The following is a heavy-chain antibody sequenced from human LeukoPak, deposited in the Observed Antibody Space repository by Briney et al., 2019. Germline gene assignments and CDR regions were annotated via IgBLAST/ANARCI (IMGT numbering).Heavy chain of an antibody. D-gene: IGHD3-16*01. CDR3: TRVASRVMTTYYFDY. J-gene: IGHJ4*02. V-gene: IGHV3-49*03. CDR1: GFTFGDYA. CDR2: IRSRANGATT. Sequence: GGSLRLSCTASGFTFGDYALSWFRQAPGKGLEWVAFIRSRANGATTEYAASVKDRFTISRDDSESIAYLHMNSLKTGDTAVYYCTRVASRVMTTYYFDYWGQGALVTVSS.